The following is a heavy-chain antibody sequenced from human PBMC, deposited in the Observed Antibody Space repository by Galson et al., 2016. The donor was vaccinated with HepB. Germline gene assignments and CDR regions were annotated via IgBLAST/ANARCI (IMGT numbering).Heavy chain of an antibody. CDR2: VSGSGPST. J-gene: IGHJ4*02. Sequence: SLRLSCAASGFSFSSQAMTWVRQAPGKGLEWLSTVSGSGPSTWSADSVKGRFTISRDNSKHMILYLQLSDLTGEDTAIYYCANPGIWFGELQNWGRGTLVTVSS. CDR1: GFSFSSQA. D-gene: IGHD3-10*01. CDR3: ANPGIWFGELQN. V-gene: IGHV3-23*01.